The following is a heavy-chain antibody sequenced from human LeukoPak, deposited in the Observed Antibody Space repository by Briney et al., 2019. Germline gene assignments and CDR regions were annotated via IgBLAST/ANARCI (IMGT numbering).Heavy chain of an antibody. V-gene: IGHV1-69*13. J-gene: IGHJ5*02. D-gene: IGHD3-10*01. CDR1: GGTFSSYA. Sequence: ASVKVSCKASGGTFSSYAISWVRQAPGQGLEWMGGIIPIFGTANYAQKFQGRVTITADESTSTAYMELSSLRSEDTAVYYCARDGGSVRYYNSFDPWGQGTLVTVSS. CDR2: IIPIFGTA. CDR3: ARDGGSVRYYNSFDP.